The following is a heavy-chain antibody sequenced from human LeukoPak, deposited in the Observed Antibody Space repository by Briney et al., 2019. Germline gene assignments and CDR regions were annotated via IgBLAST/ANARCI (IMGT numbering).Heavy chain of an antibody. J-gene: IGHJ4*02. CDR3: AREVVDTAMSHFDY. Sequence: PSETLSLTCTVSGGSISSYYWSWIRQPPGKGLEWIGYIYYSGSTNYNPSLKSRVTISVDTSKNQFSLKLSSVTAADTAVYYCAREVVDTAMSHFDYWGQGTLVTVSS. CDR1: GGSISSYY. V-gene: IGHV4-59*12. CDR2: IYYSGST. D-gene: IGHD5-18*01.